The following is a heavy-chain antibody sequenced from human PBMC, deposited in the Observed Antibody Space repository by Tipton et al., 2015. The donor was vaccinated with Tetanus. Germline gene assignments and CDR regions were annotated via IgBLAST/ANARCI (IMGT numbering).Heavy chain of an antibody. CDR3: AKAHPYCSSTSCYGMDY. D-gene: IGHD2-2*01. Sequence: SLRLSCAASGFTFSSYAMSWVRQAPGKGLEWVSAISGSGGSTYYADSVKGRFTISRDNSTNTLYLQMNSLRAEDTAVYYCAKAHPYCSSTSCYGMDYWGQGTLVTVSS. J-gene: IGHJ4*02. CDR2: ISGSGGST. V-gene: IGHV3-23*01. CDR1: GFTFSSYA.